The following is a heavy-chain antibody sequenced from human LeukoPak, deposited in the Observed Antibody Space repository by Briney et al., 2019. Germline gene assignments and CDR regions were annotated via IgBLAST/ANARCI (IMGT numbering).Heavy chain of an antibody. Sequence: GASVKVYCKASGYTFTSYYMHWVRQAPGQGLEWMGIINPGGGSTSYAQKLQGRVTMTRDTSTSTVYMELSSLRSEDTAVYYCARDGYYGSGSYLPHYYYYGMDVWGQGTTVTVSS. D-gene: IGHD3-10*01. J-gene: IGHJ6*02. CDR3: ARDGYYGSGSYLPHYYYYGMDV. CDR2: INPGGGST. V-gene: IGHV1-46*01. CDR1: GYTFTSYY.